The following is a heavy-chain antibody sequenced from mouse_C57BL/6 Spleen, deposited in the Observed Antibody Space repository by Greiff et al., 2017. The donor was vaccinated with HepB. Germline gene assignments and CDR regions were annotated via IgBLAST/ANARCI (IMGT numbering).Heavy chain of an antibody. CDR2: INPSTGGT. D-gene: IGHD1-1*01. CDR1: GYSFTGYY. J-gene: IGHJ3*01. CDR3: ARSGDYYGSSLAY. Sequence: EVQLQQSGPELVKPGASVKISCKASGYSFTGYYMNWVKQSPEKSLEWIGEINPSTGGTTYNQKFKAKATLTVDKYSSTAYMQLKSLTSEDSAVYYCARSGDYYGSSLAYWGQGTLVTVSA. V-gene: IGHV1-42*01.